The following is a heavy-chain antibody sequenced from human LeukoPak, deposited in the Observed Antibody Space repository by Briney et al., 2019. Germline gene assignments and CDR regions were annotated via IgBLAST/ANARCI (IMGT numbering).Heavy chain of an antibody. CDR1: GGTFSSYA. V-gene: IGHV1-69*13. CDR2: IIPIFGTA. CDR3: ARAPYYYDSSGYYYLFDY. J-gene: IGHJ4*02. D-gene: IGHD3-22*01. Sequence: SVKVSCKASGGTFSSYAISWVRQAPGQGLEWMGGIIPIFGTANYAQKFQGRVTITADESTSTAYMELSSLRSEDTAVYYCARAPYYYDSSGYYYLFDYWGQGTLVTVSS.